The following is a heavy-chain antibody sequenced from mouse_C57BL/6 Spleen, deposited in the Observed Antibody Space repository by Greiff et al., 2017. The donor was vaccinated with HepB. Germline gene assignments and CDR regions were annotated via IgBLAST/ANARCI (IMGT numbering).Heavy chain of an antibody. V-gene: IGHV1-50*01. CDR2: IDPSDSYT. D-gene: IGHD2-4*01. CDR3: AMWRDYDGGFDY. Sequence: QVQLQQPGAELVKPGASVKLSCKASGYTFTSYWMQWVKQRPGQGLEWIGEIDPSDSYTNYNQKFKGKATLTVDTSSSTAYMQLSSLTSEDSAVYYCAMWRDYDGGFDYWGQGTTLTVSS. CDR1: GYTFTSYW. J-gene: IGHJ2*01.